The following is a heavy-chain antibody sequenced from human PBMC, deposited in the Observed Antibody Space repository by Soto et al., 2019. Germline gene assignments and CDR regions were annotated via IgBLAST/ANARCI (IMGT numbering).Heavy chain of an antibody. J-gene: IGHJ4*02. CDR3: ARGFKAVASEYYFDH. Sequence: QVQLVVSGGGVVQPGRSLRLSCAASGFIFSGYGMHWVRQAPGKGLEWVAVIWYDGNNKYYSDSVKGRFTISRDNSKNTLYLQMNSLRAEDTALYYCARGFKAVASEYYFDHWGQGTLVTVSS. CDR2: IWYDGNNK. V-gene: IGHV3-33*01. D-gene: IGHD6-19*01. CDR1: GFIFSGYG.